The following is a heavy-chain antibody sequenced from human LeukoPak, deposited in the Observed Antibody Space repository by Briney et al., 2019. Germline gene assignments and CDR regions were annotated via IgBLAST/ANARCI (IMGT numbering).Heavy chain of an antibody. D-gene: IGHD5-24*01. Sequence: PSETLSLTCAVYGGSFRGYYWRGIRQPPGKGLEWIGEINHSGSTNYNPSLKSRVTISVDTSKNQFSLKLSSVTAADTAVYYCARGDGRDGYNGEYWGQGTLVTVSS. CDR2: INHSGST. J-gene: IGHJ4*02. V-gene: IGHV4-34*01. CDR3: ARGDGRDGYNGEY. CDR1: GGSFRGYY.